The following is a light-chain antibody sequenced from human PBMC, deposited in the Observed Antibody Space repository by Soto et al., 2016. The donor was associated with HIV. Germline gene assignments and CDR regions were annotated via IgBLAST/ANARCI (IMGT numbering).Light chain of an antibody. CDR1: KLGDKY. Sequence: SYELIQAPSVSVSPGQTASITCSGDKLGDKYVCWYQQKPGQSPVLVIYQDTKRPSGIPERFSGSTSGNTATLTISGTQAMDEADYYCQTWDSNTGVFGGGTKLTVL. J-gene: IGLJ3*02. CDR2: QDT. CDR3: QTWDSNTGV. V-gene: IGLV3-1*01.